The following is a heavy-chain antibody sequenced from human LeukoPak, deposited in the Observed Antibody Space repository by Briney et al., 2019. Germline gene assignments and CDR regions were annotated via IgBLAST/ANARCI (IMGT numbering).Heavy chain of an antibody. J-gene: IGHJ4*02. Sequence: PGGSLRLSCAASGFTFSSYAMSWVRQAPGKGLEWVSAISGSGGSTYYADSVKGRFAISRDNSKSTLYLQMNSLRAEDTAVYYCLKDFGRNLGGPGYWGRGTLVTVSA. CDR2: ISGSGGST. CDR1: GFTFSSYA. D-gene: IGHD3-10*01. CDR3: LKDFGRNLGGPGY. V-gene: IGHV3-23*01.